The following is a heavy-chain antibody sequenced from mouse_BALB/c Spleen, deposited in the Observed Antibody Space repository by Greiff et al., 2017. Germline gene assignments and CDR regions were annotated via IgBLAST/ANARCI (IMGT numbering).Heavy chain of an antibody. CDR3: ASSRGYDYAMDY. D-gene: IGHD2-14*01. V-gene: IGHV5-12-2*01. CDR2: ISNGGGST. J-gene: IGHJ4*01. CDR1: GFTFSSYT. Sequence: DVQLVESGGGLVQPGGSLKLSCAASGFTFSSYTMSWVRQTPEKRLEWVAYISNGGGSTYYPDTVKGRFTISRDNAKNTLYLQMSSLKSEDTAMYYCASSRGYDYAMDYWGQGTSVTVSS.